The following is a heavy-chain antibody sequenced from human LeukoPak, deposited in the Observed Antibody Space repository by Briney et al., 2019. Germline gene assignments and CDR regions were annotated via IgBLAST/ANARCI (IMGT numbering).Heavy chain of an antibody. Sequence: SETLSLTCAVYGGSFSGYYWSWIRQPPGKGLEWIGEINHSGSTNYNPSLKGRVTISVDTSKNQFSLKLSSVTAADTAVYYCAREGVYDGYAYFDYWGQGTLVTVSS. J-gene: IGHJ4*02. CDR2: INHSGST. CDR3: AREGVYDGYAYFDY. D-gene: IGHD3-16*01. V-gene: IGHV4-34*01. CDR1: GGSFSGYY.